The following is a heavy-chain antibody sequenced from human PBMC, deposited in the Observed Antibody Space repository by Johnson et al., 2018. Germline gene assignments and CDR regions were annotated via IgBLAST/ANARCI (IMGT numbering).Heavy chain of an antibody. CDR1: GFTFNSYG. Sequence: QVQLVESGGGVVQPGRSLRLSCAASGFTFNSYGMHWVRQAPGKGLEWVAVISYDGINKYYADSVKGRFTISRDNSKNTLYLQMNSLRAEDTAVYYCASDLLVGATGLFQHWGQGTLVTVSA. CDR3: ASDLLVGATGLFQH. D-gene: IGHD1-26*01. J-gene: IGHJ1*01. V-gene: IGHV3-30*03. CDR2: ISYDGINK.